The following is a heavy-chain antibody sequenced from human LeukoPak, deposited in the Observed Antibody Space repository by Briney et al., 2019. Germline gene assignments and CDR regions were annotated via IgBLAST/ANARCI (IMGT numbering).Heavy chain of an antibody. V-gene: IGHV4-31*03. CDR1: GGSISSGGYY. CDR2: IYYSGST. Sequence: PSETLSLTCTVSGGSISSGGYYWSWIRQHPGKGLEWIGYIYYSGSTYYNPSLKSRVTISVDTSKNQFSLKLSSVTAADTAVYYCARGYGSGSYRAFDIRGQGTMVTVSS. J-gene: IGHJ3*02. CDR3: ARGYGSGSYRAFDI. D-gene: IGHD3-10*01.